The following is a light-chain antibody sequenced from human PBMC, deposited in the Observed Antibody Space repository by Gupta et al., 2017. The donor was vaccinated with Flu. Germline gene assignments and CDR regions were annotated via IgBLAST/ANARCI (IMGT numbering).Light chain of an antibody. CDR2: GNS. CDR3: HSYDIGLSGPYV. Sequence: VLTQPPSVSGAPGQRVTISCTGSSSDIGAGHDVHWYQQLPGSAPKLLIYGNSNRPSGGPDRFSAANSGASASLAITVLPAEEEADDDGHSYDIGLSGPYVFGTGTKVTVL. CDR1: SSDIGAGHD. V-gene: IGLV1-40*01. J-gene: IGLJ1*01.